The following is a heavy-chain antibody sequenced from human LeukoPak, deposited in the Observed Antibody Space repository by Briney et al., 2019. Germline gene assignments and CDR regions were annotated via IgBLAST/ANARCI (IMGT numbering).Heavy chain of an antibody. V-gene: IGHV1-2*02. Sequence: GASVTDSCKASGYTFTGYYMHWVRQAPGQGLEWMGWINPNSGGTNYAQKFQGRVTMTRDTSISTAYVELSRLRSDDTVVYYCARDGVDWNHSVYYFDYWGQGTLVTVSS. CDR3: ARDGVDWNHSVYYFDY. CDR1: GYTFTGYY. CDR2: INPNSGGT. D-gene: IGHD1-1*01. J-gene: IGHJ4*02.